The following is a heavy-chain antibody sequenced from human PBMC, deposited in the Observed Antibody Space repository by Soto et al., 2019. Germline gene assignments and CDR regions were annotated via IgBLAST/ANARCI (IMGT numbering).Heavy chain of an antibody. Sequence: QLQLVESGGGVVQPEKSLRLSCEASGFTFSAFGMHWVRQAPGKGREWVAGFSYDGHTKYYANPVKGRFSISSDNSRNALYLSMDSLIAEDTAMYYCSREWSAVTGTRFELWGQGTMVIVSS. CDR2: FSYDGHTK. CDR1: GFTFSAFG. J-gene: IGHJ3*01. CDR3: SREWSAVTGTRFEL. V-gene: IGHV3-30*03. D-gene: IGHD6-19*01.